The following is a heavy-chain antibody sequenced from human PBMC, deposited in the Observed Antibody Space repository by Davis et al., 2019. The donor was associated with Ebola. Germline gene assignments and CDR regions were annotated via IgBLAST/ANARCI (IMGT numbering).Heavy chain of an antibody. V-gene: IGHV3-23*01. Sequence: PGGSLRLSCAASGFTFSSYAMSWVRQAPGKGLEWVSAISGSGGSTYYADSVKGRFTISRDNAKNSLYLQMSSLRAEDTAVYYCARGHYGMDVWGKGTTVTVSS. J-gene: IGHJ6*04. CDR3: ARGHYGMDV. CDR1: GFTFSSYA. CDR2: ISGSGGST.